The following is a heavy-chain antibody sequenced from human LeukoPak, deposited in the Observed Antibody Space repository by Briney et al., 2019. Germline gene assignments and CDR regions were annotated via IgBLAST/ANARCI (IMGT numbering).Heavy chain of an antibody. Sequence: PGASLRLSCAASGFTFSNYAMSWVRQAPAKGLEWVSAITGSGGNTYYADSVKGRFTISRDNSKNTVFLRMNSLRAEDTAVYHCAKWGDYDVLTGYYVSDYWGQGTLVTVSS. CDR1: GFTFSNYA. CDR3: AKWGDYDVLTGYYVSDY. D-gene: IGHD3-9*01. V-gene: IGHV3-23*01. J-gene: IGHJ4*02. CDR2: ITGSGGNT.